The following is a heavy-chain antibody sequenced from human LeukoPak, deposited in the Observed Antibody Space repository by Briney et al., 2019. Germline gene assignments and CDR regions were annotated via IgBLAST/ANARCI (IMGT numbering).Heavy chain of an antibody. CDR1: GFTSSNYW. Sequence: GGSLRLSCAASGFTSSNYWMSWVRQAPGKGLEWVSAISGSGGSTYYADSVKGRFPISRDNSKNTLYLQMNSLRAEDTAVYYCAKDAYSYGTDYWGQGTLVTVSS. J-gene: IGHJ4*02. CDR3: AKDAYSYGTDY. V-gene: IGHV3-23*01. CDR2: ISGSGGST. D-gene: IGHD5-18*01.